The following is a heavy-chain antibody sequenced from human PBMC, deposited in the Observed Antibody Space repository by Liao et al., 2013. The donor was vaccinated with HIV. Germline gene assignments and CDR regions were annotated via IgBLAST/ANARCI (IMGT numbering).Heavy chain of an antibody. V-gene: IGHV4-39*07. D-gene: IGHD5-12*01. CDR2: IYYSGST. J-gene: IGHJ3*02. CDR3: ARCRGYADAFDI. Sequence: DWIGSIYYSGSTYYNPSLKSRVTISVDTSKNQFSLKLNSVTAADTAVYYCARCRGYADAFDIWGQGTMVTVSS.